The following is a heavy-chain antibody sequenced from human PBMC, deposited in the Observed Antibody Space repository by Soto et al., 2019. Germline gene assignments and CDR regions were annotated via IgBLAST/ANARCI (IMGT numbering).Heavy chain of an antibody. Sequence: SETLSITCAFYVGSFSVYYWSWIRQPPGKGLEWIGEINHSGSTNYNPSLKSRVTISVDTSKNQFSLKLSSVTAADTAVYYCARGSPSYSSSWYYWFDPWGQGTMVTVSS. V-gene: IGHV4-34*01. J-gene: IGHJ5*02. CDR1: VGSFSVYY. CDR2: INHSGST. CDR3: ARGSPSYSSSWYYWFDP. D-gene: IGHD6-13*01.